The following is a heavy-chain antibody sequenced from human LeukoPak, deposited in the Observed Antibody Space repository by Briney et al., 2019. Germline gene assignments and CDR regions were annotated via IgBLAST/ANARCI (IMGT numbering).Heavy chain of an antibody. CDR2: INPNTGAT. V-gene: IGHV1-2*04. J-gene: IGHJ3*02. CDR3: ATGRAAGQSNDAFDI. Sequence: GGSVKVSLKASGYTFTSYDINWVRQATGQGLEWMGWINPNTGATNYAQNFQGWVTMTRDTSISTAYMELTRLTSDDTAVYYCATGRAAGQSNDAFDIWGQGTEVTVSS. CDR1: GYTFTSYD. D-gene: IGHD6-13*01.